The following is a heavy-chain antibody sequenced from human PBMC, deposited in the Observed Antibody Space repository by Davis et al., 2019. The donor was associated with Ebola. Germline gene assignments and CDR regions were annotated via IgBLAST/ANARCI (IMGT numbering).Heavy chain of an antibody. CDR1: GGSFSGYY. CDR2: INHSGST. J-gene: IGHJ6*02. Sequence: GSLRLSCAVYGGSFSGYYWSWIRQPPGKGLEWIGEINHSGSTNYNPSLKSRVTISVDTSKNQFSLKLSSVTAADTAVYYCAKFESGSRDYYRGMDVWGQGTTVAVSS. D-gene: IGHD3-22*01. V-gene: IGHV4-34*01. CDR3: AKFESGSRDYYRGMDV.